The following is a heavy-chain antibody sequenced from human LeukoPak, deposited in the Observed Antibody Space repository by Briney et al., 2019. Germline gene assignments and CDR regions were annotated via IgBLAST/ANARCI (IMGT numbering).Heavy chain of an antibody. CDR1: GFTFSSYG. D-gene: IGHD6-19*01. V-gene: IGHV3-30*03. Sequence: PGRSLRLSCAASGFTFSSYGMHWVRQAPGKGLEWVAVISYDGSNKYYADSVKGRFTISRDNSKNTLYLQMNSLRAEDMAVYYCARSTVAGNAGYFQHWGQGTLVTVSS. J-gene: IGHJ1*01. CDR3: ARSTVAGNAGYFQH. CDR2: ISYDGSNK.